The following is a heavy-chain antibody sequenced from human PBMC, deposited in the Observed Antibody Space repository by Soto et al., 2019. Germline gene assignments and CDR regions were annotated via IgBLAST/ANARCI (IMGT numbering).Heavy chain of an antibody. CDR1: GFTFSSYG. Sequence: GGSLRLACAASGFTFSSYGMHWVRQAPGKGLEWVAVIWYDGSNKYYADSVKGRFTISRDNSKNTLYLQMNSLRAEDTAVYYCARASYSITIFGVVIIYGMDVWGQGTTVTVSS. CDR2: IWYDGSNK. CDR3: ARASYSITIFGVVIIYGMDV. V-gene: IGHV3-33*01. D-gene: IGHD3-3*01. J-gene: IGHJ6*02.